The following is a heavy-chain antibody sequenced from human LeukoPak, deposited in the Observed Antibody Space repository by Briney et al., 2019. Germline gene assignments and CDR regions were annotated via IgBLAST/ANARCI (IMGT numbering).Heavy chain of an antibody. V-gene: IGHV4-59*01. Sequence: SETLSLTCTVSGGSISSYYWSWIRQPPGKGLEWIGYIYYSGSTNYNPSLKSRVTISVDTSKNQFSLKLSSVTAADTAVYYCARMILTGYKGDWFDPWGQGTLVTVSS. D-gene: IGHD3-9*01. J-gene: IGHJ5*02. CDR2: IYYSGST. CDR3: ARMILTGYKGDWFDP. CDR1: GGSISSYY.